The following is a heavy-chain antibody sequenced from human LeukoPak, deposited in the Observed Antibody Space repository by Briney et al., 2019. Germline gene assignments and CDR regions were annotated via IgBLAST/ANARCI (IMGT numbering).Heavy chain of an antibody. D-gene: IGHD3-16*01. J-gene: IGHJ4*02. Sequence: GGSLRLSCSASGFTFSRYWMSWVRQTTGKGLECVAKIRENGNEKFYVDSVKGRFTISRDNAKNSVYLQMNSLRVEDTTVYFCARDYIGGWNDHWGQGTLVTVSS. CDR2: IRENGNEK. V-gene: IGHV3-7*01. CDR1: GFTFSRYW. CDR3: ARDYIGGWNDH.